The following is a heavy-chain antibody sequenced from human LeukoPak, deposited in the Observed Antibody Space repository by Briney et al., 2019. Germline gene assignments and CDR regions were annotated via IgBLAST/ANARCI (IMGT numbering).Heavy chain of an antibody. D-gene: IGHD6-25*01. Sequence: GASLQISCNGSGYHFTSYWIAWVRQLPEKGLEWMGIIYPGDSDIRYSPSFRGQVTISADKSISTAYLQWSSLKASDTAMYYCARQSSAYYYGMDVWGQGTTVTVSS. CDR1: GYHFTSYW. V-gene: IGHV5-51*01. CDR3: ARQSSAYYYGMDV. CDR2: IYPGDSDI. J-gene: IGHJ6*02.